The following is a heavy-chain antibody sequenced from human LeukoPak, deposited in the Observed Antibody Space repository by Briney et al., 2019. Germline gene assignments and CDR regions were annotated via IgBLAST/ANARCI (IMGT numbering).Heavy chain of an antibody. CDR3: ARERSSVVDHGIDY. Sequence: PSETLSLTCFVSGYSTSSGYCWGWNRQPPGRGLEWIGSICHSGSTYYKPSLKSRVTISADTAKNQFSLKVTSVTAADTAVYYCARERSSVVDHGIDYWGQGFLVTVSS. J-gene: IGHJ4*02. D-gene: IGHD2-21*01. CDR1: GYSTSSGYC. CDR2: ICHSGST. V-gene: IGHV4-38-2*02.